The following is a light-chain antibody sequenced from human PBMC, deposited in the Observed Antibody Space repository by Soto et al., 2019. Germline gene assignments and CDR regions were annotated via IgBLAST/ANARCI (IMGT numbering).Light chain of an antibody. CDR2: EVS. CDR1: SSDVGGYKY. CDR3: QSHDSSLSAYV. J-gene: IGLJ1*01. Sequence: QSVLTQPPSASGSPGQSVTISCTGTSSDVGGYKYVSWYQQHPGKAPKLMIYEVSKRPSGVPDRFSGSRSGTSASLAITGLQAEDEADYYCQSHDSSLSAYVFGTGTKVTVL. V-gene: IGLV2-8*01.